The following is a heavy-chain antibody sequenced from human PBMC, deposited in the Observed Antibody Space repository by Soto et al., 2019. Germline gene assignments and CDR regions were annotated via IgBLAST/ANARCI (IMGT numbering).Heavy chain of an antibody. D-gene: IGHD3-3*01. CDR2: ITSSGST. CDR1: GFTYSTYA. V-gene: IGHV3-23*01. Sequence: GGSLRLSCAASGFTYSTYAMNWVRQAPGKGLEWVSVITSSGSTYYADSVKGRFTISRDNSKNMLYLQMNSLRADDTAVYYCATDYTTNGWDSVCWGQGTLVTVSS. CDR3: ATDYTTNGWDSVC. J-gene: IGHJ4*02.